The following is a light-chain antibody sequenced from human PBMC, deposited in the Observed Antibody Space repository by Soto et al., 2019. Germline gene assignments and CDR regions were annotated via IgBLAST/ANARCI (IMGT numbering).Light chain of an antibody. V-gene: IGLV2-14*01. CDR1: SSDVGGYYS. J-gene: IGLJ1*01. CDR3: SSYTSSSTDV. CDR2: DVT. Sequence: QSALTQPASVSGSPGQSITISCTGTSSDVGGYYSVSWYQQHPGKAPKLMIYDVTNRPSGVSNRFSGSKSGNTASLTISGLQAEDEADYYCSSYTSSSTDVFGTGTKRTVL.